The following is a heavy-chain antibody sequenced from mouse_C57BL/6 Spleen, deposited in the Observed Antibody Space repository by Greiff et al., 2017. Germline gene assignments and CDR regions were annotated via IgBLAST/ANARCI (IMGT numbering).Heavy chain of an antibody. D-gene: IGHD2-5*01. CDR2: INYDGSST. J-gene: IGHJ4*01. V-gene: IGHV5-16*01. Sequence: EVQVVESEGGLVQPGSSMKLSCTASGFTFSDYYMAWVRQVPEKGLEWVANINYDGSSTYYLDSLKSRFIISRDNAKNILYLQMSSLKSEDTATYYCARDDSNYGYAMDYWGQGTSVTVSS. CDR3: ARDDSNYGYAMDY. CDR1: GFTFSDYY.